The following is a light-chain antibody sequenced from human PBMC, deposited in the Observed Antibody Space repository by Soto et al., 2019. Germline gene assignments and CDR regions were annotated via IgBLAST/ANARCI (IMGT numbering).Light chain of an antibody. CDR3: QQYNSYWT. V-gene: IGKV1-5*01. CDR1: QSISSW. J-gene: IGKJ1*01. CDR2: DAS. Sequence: DIQMTQSPSTLSASVGDIVIITFRASQSISSWLAWYQQKPGKAPKLLIYDASSLESGVPSRFSGSGSGTEFTLTISSLQPDDFATYYCQQYNSYWTFGQGTKVDIK.